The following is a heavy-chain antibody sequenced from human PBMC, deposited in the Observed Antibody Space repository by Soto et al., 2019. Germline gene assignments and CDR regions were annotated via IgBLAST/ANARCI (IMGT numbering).Heavy chain of an antibody. CDR1: GFTFSSYS. V-gene: IGHV3-23*01. CDR3: AKDKSCSDGVCYLDY. CDR2: ISGTNGST. D-gene: IGHD2-15*01. Sequence: GGSLRLSCAASGFTFSSYSMNWVRQAPGKGLEWVSGISGTNGSTYYADSVVGRFTVSRVNSKNTLFPQMNSLRAEDTAVYYCAKDKSCSDGVCYLDYWGQGTLVTVSS. J-gene: IGHJ4*01.